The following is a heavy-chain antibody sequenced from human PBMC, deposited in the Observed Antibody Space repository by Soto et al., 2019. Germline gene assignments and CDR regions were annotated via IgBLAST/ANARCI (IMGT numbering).Heavy chain of an antibody. V-gene: IGHV1-46*03. CDR3: ASDGSIGSNYYYYMDV. J-gene: IGHJ6*03. D-gene: IGHD6-6*01. CDR2: INPSGGST. Sequence: QVQLVQAGAEVKKPGASVKVSCKASGYTFTSYYMHWVRQAPGQGLEWMGIINPSGGSTSYAQKFQGRVTMTRDTSTSTVYMELSSLRSEDTAVYYCASDGSIGSNYYYYMDVWGKGTTVTVSS. CDR1: GYTFTSYY.